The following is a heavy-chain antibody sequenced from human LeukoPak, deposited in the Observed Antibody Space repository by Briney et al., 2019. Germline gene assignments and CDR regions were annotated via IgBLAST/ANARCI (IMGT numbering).Heavy chain of an antibody. D-gene: IGHD6-19*01. Sequence: SETLSLTCAVYGGSFSGYYWSWVRQPPGKGLEWIGEINHSGSTNYNPSLKSRVTISVDTSKNQFSLKLSSVTAADTAVYYCARAIAVAGNFDYWGQGTLVTVSS. CDR1: GGSFSGYY. CDR2: INHSGST. J-gene: IGHJ4*02. V-gene: IGHV4-34*01. CDR3: ARAIAVAGNFDY.